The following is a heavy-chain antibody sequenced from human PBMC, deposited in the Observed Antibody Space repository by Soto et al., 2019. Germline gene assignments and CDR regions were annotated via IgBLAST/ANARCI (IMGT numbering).Heavy chain of an antibody. CDR2: ISYDGSNK. V-gene: IGHV3-30*18. Sequence: QVQLVESGGGVVQPGRSLRLSCAASGFTFSSYGMHWVRQAPGKGLEWVAVISYDGSNKYYADSVKGRFTISRDNSKNTLYLQMNSLRAEYTAVYYCAKETSAAGTFWLPDYWGQGTLVTVSS. D-gene: IGHD6-13*01. CDR3: AKETSAAGTFWLPDY. CDR1: GFTFSSYG. J-gene: IGHJ4*02.